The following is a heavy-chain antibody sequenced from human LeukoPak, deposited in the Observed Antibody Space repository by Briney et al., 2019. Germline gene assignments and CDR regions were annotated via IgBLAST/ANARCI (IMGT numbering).Heavy chain of an antibody. D-gene: IGHD3-10*01. V-gene: IGHV4-59*01. Sequence: SETLSLTCTVSGGSISSYYWSWIRQPPGKGLEWIGYIYYSGNTNYNPSLKSRVTISVDTSKNQFSLKLSSVTAADTAVYYCARVGSGNYAFDIWGQGTMVTVSS. CDR3: ARVGSGNYAFDI. CDR1: GGSISSYY. J-gene: IGHJ3*02. CDR2: IYYSGNT.